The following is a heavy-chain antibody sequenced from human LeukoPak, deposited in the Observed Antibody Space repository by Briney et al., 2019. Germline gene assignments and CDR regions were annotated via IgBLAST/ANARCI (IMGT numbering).Heavy chain of an antibody. D-gene: IGHD3-3*01. V-gene: IGHV4-39*01. CDR3: AADDFWSGYYAHY. J-gene: IGHJ4*02. Sequence: SETLSLTCTVSGGSISSSSYSWGWIRQPPGKGLEWIGSIYYSGSTYYNPSLKSRVTISVDTSKNQFSLKLSSVTAADTAVYYCAADDFWSGYYAHYWGQGTLVTVSS. CDR1: GGSISSSSYS. CDR2: IYYSGST.